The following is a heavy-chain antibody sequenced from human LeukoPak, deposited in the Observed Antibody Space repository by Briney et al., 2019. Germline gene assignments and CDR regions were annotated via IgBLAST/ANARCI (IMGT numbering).Heavy chain of an antibody. V-gene: IGHV3-23*01. J-gene: IGHJ4*02. CDR1: GFTFSSHA. CDR2: IGGGGSPT. D-gene: IGHD1-26*01. CDR3: AKDVGIVGSTTRLFDY. Sequence: GGSLRLSCAASGFTFSSHAMNWVRQAPGEGLEWVSVIGGGGSPTFYADSVKGRFTISRDNSKNTLYLLMNSLRVEDTAVYYCAKDVGIVGSTTRLFDYWGQGTLVTVSS.